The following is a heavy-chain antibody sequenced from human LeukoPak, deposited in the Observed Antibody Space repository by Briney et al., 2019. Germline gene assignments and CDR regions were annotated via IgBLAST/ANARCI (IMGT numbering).Heavy chain of an antibody. Sequence: SETLSLTCTVSGGSISSSSYYWGWIRQPPGKGLEWIGYIYYSESTYYNPSLKSRVTISVDTSKIQFSLKLSSVTAADTAVYYCARVTYDYVWGSYRRNQGHFDYWGQGTLVTVSS. CDR3: ARVTYDYVWGSYRRNQGHFDY. CDR2: IYYSEST. V-gene: IGHV4-39*07. D-gene: IGHD3-16*02. J-gene: IGHJ4*02. CDR1: GGSISSSSYY.